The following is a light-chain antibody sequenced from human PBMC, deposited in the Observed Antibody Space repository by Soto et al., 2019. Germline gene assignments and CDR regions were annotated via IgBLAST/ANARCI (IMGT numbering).Light chain of an antibody. CDR2: AAS. J-gene: IGKJ1*01. CDR1: QDIRDD. CDR3: LQHNSFPPWT. Sequence: DIQMTQSPSSLSASVGDRVTIACRASQDIRDDLNWYQQKPGKAPKRLIYAASSLESGVPSRFSGSGYETEFTLTICDLQPEDFATYYCLQHNSFPPWTFGRGTKVEVK. V-gene: IGKV1-17*02.